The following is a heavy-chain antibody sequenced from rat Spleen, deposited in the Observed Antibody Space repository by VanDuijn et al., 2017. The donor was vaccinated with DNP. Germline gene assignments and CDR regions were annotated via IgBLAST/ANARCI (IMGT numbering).Heavy chain of an antibody. J-gene: IGHJ2*01. V-gene: IGHV5-7*01. CDR3: ARLLTVVTGLANY. CDR2: ITYDGSST. CDR1: GFTFSDYN. Sequence: EVQLVESGGGLVQPGRSLKLSCAASGFTFSDYNMAWVRQAPKKGLEWVATITYDGSSTYYRDSVKGRFTISRDNAKSTLYLQMDSLRSEDTATYYCARLLTVVTGLANYWGQGVMVTVSS. D-gene: IGHD1-1*01.